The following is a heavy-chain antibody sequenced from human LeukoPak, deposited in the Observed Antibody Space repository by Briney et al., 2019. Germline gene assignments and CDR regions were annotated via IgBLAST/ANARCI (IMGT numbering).Heavy chain of an antibody. CDR1: GGSISSYY. CDR2: IYFSEST. V-gene: IGHV4-59*01. J-gene: IGHJ4*02. CDR3: ARAKYSSSFFDY. D-gene: IGHD6-13*01. Sequence: SETLSLTCTVSGGSISSYYWSWIRQPPGKGLEWIGYIYFSESTNYNPSLKSRVTISVDTSKNQFSLKLSSVTAADTAVYYCARAKYSSSFFDYWGQGTLVTVSS.